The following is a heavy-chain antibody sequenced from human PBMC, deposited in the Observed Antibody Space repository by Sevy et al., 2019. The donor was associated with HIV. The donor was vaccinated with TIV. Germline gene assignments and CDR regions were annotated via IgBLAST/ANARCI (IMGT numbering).Heavy chain of an antibody. Sequence: SETLSLSCTVSGGSISSYYWSWIRRPPGKGLEWIGYRYYSGSTNDNPSLKSRVTISVDTSKNQFSLKLSSVTAADTAVYYCARERAYNWNWGLYYGMDVWGQGTTVTVSS. CDR3: ARERAYNWNWGLYYGMDV. D-gene: IGHD1-7*01. CDR1: GGSISSYY. V-gene: IGHV4-59*13. CDR2: RYYSGST. J-gene: IGHJ6*02.